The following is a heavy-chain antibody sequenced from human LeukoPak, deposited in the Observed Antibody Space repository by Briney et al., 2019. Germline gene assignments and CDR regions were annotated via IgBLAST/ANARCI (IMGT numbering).Heavy chain of an antibody. Sequence: GGSLRLSCAASGFTFSGSAIHWVRQASGKGLEWVGHIKDKAHNYATSYGVSLKGRVTVSRDDSKNTAYLQMNSLKVEDTAVYYCTARDGYVGCWGQGTLVTVSS. CDR2: IKDKAHNYAT. V-gene: IGHV3-73*01. J-gene: IGHJ1*01. CDR1: GFTFSGSA. D-gene: IGHD5-24*01. CDR3: TARDGYVGC.